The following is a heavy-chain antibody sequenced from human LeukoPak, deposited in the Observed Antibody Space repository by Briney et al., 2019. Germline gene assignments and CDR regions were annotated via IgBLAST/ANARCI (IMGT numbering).Heavy chain of an antibody. CDR2: INPNSGGT. J-gene: IGHJ6*02. V-gene: IGHV1-2*04. CDR3: ARDTWDYNGMDV. D-gene: IGHD1-26*01. Sequence: ASVKVSCKASYYTFTNYGITWVRQAPGQGLEWMGWINPNSGGTNYAQKFQGWVTMTRDTSISTAYMELSRLRSDDTAVYYCARDTWDYNGMDVWGQGTTVTVSS. CDR1: YYTFTNYG.